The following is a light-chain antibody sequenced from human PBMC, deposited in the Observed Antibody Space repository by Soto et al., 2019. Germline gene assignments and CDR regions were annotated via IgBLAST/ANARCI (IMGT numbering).Light chain of an antibody. V-gene: IGKV4-1*01. J-gene: IGKJ1*01. CDR2: WVS. CDR3: QQFYDAPWT. Sequence: DIVMTQSPDSLSVSLGERATINCKSSQSGFSSSKNKNMLAWYQQKPGQAPTLLVYWVSIRESGVPDRISGSGSGTDFTLTISSLQAEDVAVYYCQQFYDAPWTFGQGTKVEIK. CDR1: QSGFSSSKNKNM.